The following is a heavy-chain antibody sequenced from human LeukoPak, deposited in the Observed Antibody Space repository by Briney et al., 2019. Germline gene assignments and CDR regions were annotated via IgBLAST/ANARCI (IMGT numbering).Heavy chain of an antibody. CDR2: ISGTGGST. J-gene: IGHJ4*02. D-gene: IGHD3-10*01. CDR3: AKRRSPMVRGVNVDY. Sequence: GGSLRLSCAASGFTFSSSAMNWVRQAPGKGLQWVSAISGTGGSTYYADSVKGRFTISRDNSKNRLYLQMNSLRAEDTAVYYCAKRRSPMVRGVNVDYWGQGTLVTVSS. CDR1: GFTFSSSA. V-gene: IGHV3-23*01.